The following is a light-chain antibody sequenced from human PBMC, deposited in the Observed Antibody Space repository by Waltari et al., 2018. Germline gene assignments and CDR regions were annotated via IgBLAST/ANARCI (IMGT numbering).Light chain of an antibody. CDR1: QSLLHSNGYNY. Sequence: DIVMTQSPLSLPVTPGEPASISCRSSQSLLHSNGYNYLDWYLQKPGQSPQLLIYLGSNPATGVPDRFSGSGSGTDFTLKISRVEAEDVGVYYCMQALQTRITFGQGTRLEIK. J-gene: IGKJ5*01. V-gene: IGKV2-28*01. CDR3: MQALQTRIT. CDR2: LGS.